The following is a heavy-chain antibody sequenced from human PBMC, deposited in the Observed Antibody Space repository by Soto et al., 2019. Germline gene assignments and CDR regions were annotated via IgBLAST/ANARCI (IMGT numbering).Heavy chain of an antibody. CDR3: ARSGYSYGPFDY. CDR1: GFTVSSTY. J-gene: IGHJ4*02. V-gene: IGHV3-53*01. CDR2: IYSGGST. D-gene: IGHD5-18*01. Sequence: EVPLVESGGGLIQPGGSLRLSCAASGFTVSSTYMSWVRQAPGKGLEWVSVIYSGGSTYYADSVKGRFTISRDNSKNTLYRKMNSLRAEDTAVYYCARSGYSYGPFDYWGQGTLVTVSS.